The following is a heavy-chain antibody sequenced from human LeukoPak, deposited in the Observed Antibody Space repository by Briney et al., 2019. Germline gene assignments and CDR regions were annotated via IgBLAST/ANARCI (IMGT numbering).Heavy chain of an antibody. Sequence: GASVKVSCKASGGTFSSYAISWVRQAPGQGLEWMGGIIPIFGTANYARKFQGRVTITADESTSTAYMELSSLRSEDTAVYYCARVPRPLVAATHYFDYWGQGTLVTVSS. V-gene: IGHV1-69*01. CDR2: IIPIFGTA. J-gene: IGHJ4*02. D-gene: IGHD2-15*01. CDR3: ARVPRPLVAATHYFDY. CDR1: GGTFSSYA.